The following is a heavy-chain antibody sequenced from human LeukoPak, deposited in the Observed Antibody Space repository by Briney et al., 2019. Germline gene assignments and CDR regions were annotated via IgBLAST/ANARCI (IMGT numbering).Heavy chain of an antibody. D-gene: IGHD6-13*01. CDR1: GGSISSSSYY. CDR3: ARHIAAAGRAPDY. J-gene: IGHJ4*02. Sequence: KPSETLSLTCTVSGGSISSSSYYWGWIRQPPGKGLEWIVSIYYSGSTYYNPSLKSRVTISVDTSKNQFSLKLSSVTAADTAVYYCARHIAAAGRAPDYWGEGTLVTVSS. V-gene: IGHV4-39*01. CDR2: IYYSGST.